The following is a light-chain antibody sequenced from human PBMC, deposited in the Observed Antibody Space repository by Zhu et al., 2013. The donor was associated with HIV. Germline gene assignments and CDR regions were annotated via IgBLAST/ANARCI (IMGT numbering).Light chain of an antibody. V-gene: IGKV3-11*01. Sequence: VLTQSPATLSLSPGERATLSCRASRSVATYLGWYQQKPGQPLRLLIYDASTRATGVPARFSGGGSGTEFTLTISSLQSEDFALYYCQQYSKWPPTFGQGTKVGLK. J-gene: IGKJ1*01. CDR3: QQYSKWPPT. CDR2: DAS. CDR1: RSVATY.